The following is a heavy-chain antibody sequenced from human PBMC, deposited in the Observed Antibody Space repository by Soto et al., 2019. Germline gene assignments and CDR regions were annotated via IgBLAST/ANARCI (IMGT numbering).Heavy chain of an antibody. CDR2: ISYSGAT. Sequence: QVQLQESGPGLVEPSGTLSLTCAVSLVSISSGDWWSWVRQPPGRGLEYIGEISYSGATNYNPSLETLLIISLDASKSQSALTLTYVTAADTAVYYCATKSVPTPGHYWGQGTLVIVSS. CDR3: ATKSVPTPGHY. CDR1: LVSISSGDW. J-gene: IGHJ4*02. D-gene: IGHD2-2*01. V-gene: IGHV4-4*02.